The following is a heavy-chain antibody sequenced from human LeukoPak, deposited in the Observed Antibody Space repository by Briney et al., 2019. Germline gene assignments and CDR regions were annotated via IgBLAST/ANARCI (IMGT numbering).Heavy chain of an antibody. Sequence: GGSLRLSCAASGFTFSTYAMSWVRQAAGKGLEWVSLISGSGGGTYYADSVKGRFTISRDNAKNSLYLQMNSLRADDTAVYYCARFAAGGSYYYYMDVWGKGTTVTVSS. CDR2: ISGSGGGT. D-gene: IGHD3-10*01. J-gene: IGHJ6*03. CDR1: GFTFSTYA. CDR3: ARFAAGGSYYYYMDV. V-gene: IGHV3-23*01.